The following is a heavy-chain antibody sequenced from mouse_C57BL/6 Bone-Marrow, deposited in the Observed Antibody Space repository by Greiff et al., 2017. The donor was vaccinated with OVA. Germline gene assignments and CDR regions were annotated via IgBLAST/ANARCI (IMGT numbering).Heavy chain of an antibody. CDR3: ARRGYFDV. Sequence: EVKLQESGPGLVKPSQSLSLTCSVTGYSITSGYYWNWIRQFPGNKLEWMGYISYDGSNNYNPSLKNRISITRDTSKNQFFLKLNSVTTEDTATYYCARRGYFDVWGTGTTVTGS. V-gene: IGHV3-6*01. CDR2: ISYDGSN. CDR1: GYSITSGYY. J-gene: IGHJ1*03.